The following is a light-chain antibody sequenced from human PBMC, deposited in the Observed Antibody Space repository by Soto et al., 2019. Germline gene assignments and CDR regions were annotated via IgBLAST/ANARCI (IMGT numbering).Light chain of an antibody. V-gene: IGLV2-23*01. Sequence: QSVLTQPASVSGSPGQSITISCTGTSSDVGSYNLVSWYQQHPGKAPKLMIYEGSKRPSGVSNRFSGSKSGNTASLTISGLQAEDEADYYCCSYAGMDVVFGGGTKVTVL. J-gene: IGLJ2*01. CDR3: CSYAGMDVV. CDR2: EGS. CDR1: SSDVGSYNL.